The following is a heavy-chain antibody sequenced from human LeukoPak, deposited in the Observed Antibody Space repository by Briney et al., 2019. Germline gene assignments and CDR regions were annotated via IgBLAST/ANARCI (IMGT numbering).Heavy chain of an antibody. CDR1: GGSISSGDYY. Sequence: SETLSLTCTVSGGSISSGDYYWSWIRQPPGKGLEWIGYIYYSGSTYYNPSLKSRVTISVDTSKNQFSLKLSSVTAADTAVYYCARAEVDVSGQLWFPYWGQGTLVTVSS. J-gene: IGHJ4*02. CDR2: IYYSGST. V-gene: IGHV4-30-4*02. CDR3: ARAEVDVSGQLWFPY. D-gene: IGHD5-18*01.